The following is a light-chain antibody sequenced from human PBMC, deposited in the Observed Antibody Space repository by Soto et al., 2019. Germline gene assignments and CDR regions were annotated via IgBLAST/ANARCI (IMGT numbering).Light chain of an antibody. V-gene: IGKV3-20*01. CDR3: QQYGSSPT. Sequence: EFVLTQTPGTLSLSPGQRATLSCRASDRLTASDIPRYQKQRIHAPKFLIYGVSSRATGIPDRISGSGSGTDFTLTISRLEPEDFAVYYCQQYGSSPTFGQGTRLEIK. CDR1: DRLTASD. CDR2: GVS. J-gene: IGKJ5*01.